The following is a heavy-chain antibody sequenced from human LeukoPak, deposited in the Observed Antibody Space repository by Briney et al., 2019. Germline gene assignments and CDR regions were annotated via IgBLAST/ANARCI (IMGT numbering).Heavy chain of an antibody. CDR2: ISSDGSNK. CDR1: RFTISTFS. V-gene: IGHV3-30-3*01. J-gene: IGHJ6*02. Sequence: GGSLRLSCAASRFTISTFSMHWVCQAPGKGLEWVAVISSDGSNKYYADSVKGRFTISRDNSRNTLFLQMNSLRADDTALYYRARDRGCSSGGCYGYYYHGMDVWGQGTTVTVSS. D-gene: IGHD2-15*01. CDR3: ARDRGCSSGGCYGYYYHGMDV.